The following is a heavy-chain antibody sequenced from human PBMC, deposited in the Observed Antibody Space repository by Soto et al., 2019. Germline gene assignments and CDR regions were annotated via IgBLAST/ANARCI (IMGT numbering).Heavy chain of an antibody. J-gene: IGHJ5*02. CDR1: GGSISSGDYY. Sequence: PSETLSLTCTVSGGSISSGDYYWSGIRQPPGKGLEWIGYIYYSGSTYYNPSLKSRVTISVDTSKNQFSLKLSSVTAADTAVYYCASQIQLWTNWFDPWGQGTLVTVSS. CDR3: ASQIQLWTNWFDP. D-gene: IGHD5-18*01. V-gene: IGHV4-30-4*01. CDR2: IYYSGST.